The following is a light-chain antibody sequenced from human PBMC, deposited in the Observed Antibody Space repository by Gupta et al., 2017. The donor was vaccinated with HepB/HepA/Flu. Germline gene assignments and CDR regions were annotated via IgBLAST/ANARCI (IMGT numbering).Light chain of an antibody. CDR2: KAS. J-gene: IGKJ1*01. CDR1: QSISSW. Sequence: DIQMTQSPSTLSASVGDRVTITCRASQSISSWLAWYQQKPGKAPKLLIYKASRLESGVPSRLRGSGSGTEFTRPISSMQPDDSETYDGQRYRTFGQGTKVEIK. V-gene: IGKV1-5*03. CDR3: QRYRT.